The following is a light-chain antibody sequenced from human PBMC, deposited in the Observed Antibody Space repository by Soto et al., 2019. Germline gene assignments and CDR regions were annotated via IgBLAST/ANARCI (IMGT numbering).Light chain of an antibody. CDR2: EVT. CDR3: SSYTNINTRACV. Sequence: QSVLTQPASVSGSPGQSITISCTGTSGDIGSYNRVSWYQQHPGKAPKLIIYEVTDRPSGVSNRFSGSKSGNTASLTISGLQAEDEAEYYCSSYTNINTRACVFGGGTKLTVL. J-gene: IGLJ3*02. V-gene: IGLV2-14*01. CDR1: SGDIGSYNR.